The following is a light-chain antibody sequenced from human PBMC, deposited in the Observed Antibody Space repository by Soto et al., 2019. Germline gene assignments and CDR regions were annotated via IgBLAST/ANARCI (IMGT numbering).Light chain of an antibody. Sequence: DIVMTQSPATLSVSPGERATLSCRASQSGSTNLAWYQQKLGQAPRLLINIVSTRDTVIPANFSGSGSGTEFTLTIGSLQSEDIAGYYCQQYQHWPLVSNFGQGTKVEIK. J-gene: IGKJ2*01. CDR2: IVS. CDR3: QQYQHWPLVSN. V-gene: IGKV3-15*01. CDR1: QSGSTN.